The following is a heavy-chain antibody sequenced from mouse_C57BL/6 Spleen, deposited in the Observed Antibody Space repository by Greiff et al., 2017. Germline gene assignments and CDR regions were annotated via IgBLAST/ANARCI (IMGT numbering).Heavy chain of an antibody. V-gene: IGHV1-64*01. D-gene: IGHD1-1*01. CDR3: ARFDGRSGYFEV. Sequence: QVQLKQPGAELVKPGASVKLSCKASGYTFTSYWMHWVKQRPGQGLEWIGMIHPNSGSTNYNEKFKSKATLTVDKSSSTAYMQLSSLTSEDSAVYYCARFDGRSGYFEVWGTGTTVTVSS. J-gene: IGHJ1*03. CDR1: GYTFTSYW. CDR2: IHPNSGST.